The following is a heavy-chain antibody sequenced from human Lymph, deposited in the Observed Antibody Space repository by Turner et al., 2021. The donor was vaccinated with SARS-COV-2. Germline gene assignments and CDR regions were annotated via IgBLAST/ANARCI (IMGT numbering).Heavy chain of an antibody. V-gene: IGHV3-7*01. CDR1: GFTFSYYW. D-gene: IGHD1-26*01. CDR2: IKQDGSEK. CDR3: ARMGSSSWYFDY. Sequence: EVQLVESGGGLVQPGGSLRLSGAASGFTFSYYWMSWVRQAPGKGLEWVANIKQDGSEKYYVDSGKGRFTISRDNAKNSLFLQMNSLRAEDTAVYYCARMGSSSWYFDYWGQGTLVTVSS. J-gene: IGHJ4*02.